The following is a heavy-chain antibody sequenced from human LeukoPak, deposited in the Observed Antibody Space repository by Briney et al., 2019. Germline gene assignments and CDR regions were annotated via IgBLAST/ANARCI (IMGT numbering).Heavy chain of an antibody. D-gene: IGHD1-14*01. V-gene: IGHV4-4*02. Sequence: MSSETLSLTCAVSGDSITSNNWWTWVRQPPGKGLEWLGEMFHSGSTSHNPSLQSRLSMSMDKSRNQFYLQLNSVTAADTAVYYCARISNNWYQGGYDNWGQGTLVTVSS. CDR1: GDSITSNNW. CDR3: ARISNNWYQGGYDN. CDR2: MFHSGST. J-gene: IGHJ4*02.